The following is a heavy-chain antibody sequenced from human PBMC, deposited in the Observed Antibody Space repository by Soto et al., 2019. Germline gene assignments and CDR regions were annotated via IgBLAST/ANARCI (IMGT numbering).Heavy chain of an antibody. J-gene: IGHJ4*02. D-gene: IGHD3-22*01. Sequence: EVQLVESGGGLVQPGRSLRLSCAASGFTFDDYAMHWVRQAPGKGLEWVSGISWNSGSIGYADSVKGRFTISRDNAKNSLYLQMNSLRAEDTALDYGAKWEGSSGYYALFDYWGQGTLVTVSS. CDR1: GFTFDDYA. CDR2: ISWNSGSI. V-gene: IGHV3-9*01. CDR3: AKWEGSSGYYALFDY.